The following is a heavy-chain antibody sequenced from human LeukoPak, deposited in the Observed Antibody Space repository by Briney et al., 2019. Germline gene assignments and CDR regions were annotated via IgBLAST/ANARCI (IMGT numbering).Heavy chain of an antibody. D-gene: IGHD2-2*01. CDR1: GFTFSSYA. V-gene: IGHV3-23*01. CDR3: AKGYCSSTSCGIDY. J-gene: IGHJ4*02. CDR2: ISGSGGST. Sequence: GGSLRLSCAASGFTFSSYAMSWVRQAPGKGLEWVSAISGSGGSTYYADSVKGRFTISRDNSKNTLYLQMNSLRAEDTAVYYCAKGYCSSTSCGIDYWGQGTLVTVSS.